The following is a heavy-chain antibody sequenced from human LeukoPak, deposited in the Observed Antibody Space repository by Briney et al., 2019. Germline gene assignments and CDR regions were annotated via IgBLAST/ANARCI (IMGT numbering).Heavy chain of an antibody. CDR3: ARDGRGIGGVVGATTRY. Sequence: PSETLSLTCTVSGGSISSSSYYWGWIRQPPGKGLEWIGSIYYSGSTYYNPSLKSRVTISVDTSKNQFSLKLSSVTAADTAVYYCARDGRGIGGVVGATTRYWGQGTLVTVSS. CDR2: IYYSGST. D-gene: IGHD1-26*01. CDR1: GGSISSSSYY. J-gene: IGHJ4*02. V-gene: IGHV4-39*02.